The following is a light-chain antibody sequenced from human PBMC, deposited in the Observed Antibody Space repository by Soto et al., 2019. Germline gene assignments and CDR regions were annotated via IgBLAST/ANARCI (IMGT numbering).Light chain of an antibody. J-gene: IGLJ1*01. Sequence: QSVLTQPPSASGSPGQSVTISCTGTSSDVGGYNYVSWYQQYPGKVPKLMVYEVNKRPSGVPDRFSGSKSGNTASLTVSGLQADDEGDYYCTSYAGGNNVFGTGTKLTVL. CDR2: EVN. CDR3: TSYAGGNNV. CDR1: SSDVGGYNY. V-gene: IGLV2-8*01.